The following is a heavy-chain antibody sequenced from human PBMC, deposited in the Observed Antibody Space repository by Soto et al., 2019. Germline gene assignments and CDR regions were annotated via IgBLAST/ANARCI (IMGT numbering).Heavy chain of an antibody. J-gene: IGHJ4*02. V-gene: IGHV5-51*01. CDR3: ARQWDTTDY. D-gene: IGHD5-18*01. CDR2: IYPDDSDT. Sequence: GESLKISCQSSGSPFSTYWVAWVRQMPGKALEWMGLIYPDDSDTRYNPAFRGQVTISAEKSTSTVYLQWSSLKASDTAMYYCARQWDTTDYWGQGTLVTVSS. CDR1: GSPFSTYW.